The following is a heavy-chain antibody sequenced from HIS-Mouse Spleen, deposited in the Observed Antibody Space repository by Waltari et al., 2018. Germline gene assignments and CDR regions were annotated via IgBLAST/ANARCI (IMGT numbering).Heavy chain of an antibody. J-gene: IGHJ4*02. D-gene: IGHD2-8*01. Sequence: EVQLVESGGGLVKPGGSLRLSCAASGFTFSSYSMNWVRQAPGKGLEWVSSISSSSSYIYYADSVKGRFTISRDNAKNSLYLQMNSLRAEDTAVYYCARDHGMVYFDYWGQGTLVTVSS. V-gene: IGHV3-21*01. CDR3: ARDHGMVYFDY. CDR2: ISSSSSYI. CDR1: GFTFSSYS.